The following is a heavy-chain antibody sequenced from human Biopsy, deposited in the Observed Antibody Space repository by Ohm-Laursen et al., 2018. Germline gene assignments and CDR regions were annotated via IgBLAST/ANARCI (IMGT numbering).Heavy chain of an antibody. J-gene: IGHJ4*02. D-gene: IGHD1-26*01. V-gene: IGHV1-69*01. CDR3: ARDALGGGSYRFFY. Sequence: SSVKVSCKATGGTFTNYAISWVRQAPGQGLEWMGGIIPIFGTANYAQKFQGRVTITADESTSTAYMELSSLRSDDTAVYYCARDALGGGSYRFFYWGQGSLVTVSS. CDR1: GGTFTNYA. CDR2: IIPIFGTA.